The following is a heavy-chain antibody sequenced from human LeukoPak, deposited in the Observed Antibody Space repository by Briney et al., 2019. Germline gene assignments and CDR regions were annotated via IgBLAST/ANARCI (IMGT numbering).Heavy chain of an antibody. D-gene: IGHD4-11*01. J-gene: IGHJ6*03. CDR3: AKGPLSYSNYRYYYMDV. CDR2: IGGSGAST. Sequence: GGSLRLSCAASGVTFRTYAMSWVRQAPGKGLEWVAGIGGSGASTFYADSVKGRFTISRDNSKNTLYLQMNSLRAEDTAVYYCAKGPLSYSNYRYYYMDVWGKGTTVTVSS. CDR1: GVTFRTYA. V-gene: IGHV3-23*01.